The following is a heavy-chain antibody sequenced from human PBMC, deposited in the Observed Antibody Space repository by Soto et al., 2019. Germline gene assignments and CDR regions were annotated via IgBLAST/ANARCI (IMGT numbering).Heavy chain of an antibody. CDR2: INTDNGNT. D-gene: IGHD2-15*01. CDR3: ASEIDATTATSLDY. CDR1: GYTFSGSV. Sequence: QVQLVQSGAEVKKPGASVKVSCKASGYTFSGSVMHWVRQAPGQGLEWMGWINTDNGNTKNSQKFQGRVTMTWDTSASTAYMELSSLRSDDTAIYYCASEIDATTATSLDYWGQGTLVTVSS. V-gene: IGHV1-3*04. J-gene: IGHJ4*02.